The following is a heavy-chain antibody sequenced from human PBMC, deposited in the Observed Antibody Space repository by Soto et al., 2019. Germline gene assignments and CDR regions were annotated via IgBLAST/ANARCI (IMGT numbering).Heavy chain of an antibody. D-gene: IGHD3-22*01. J-gene: IGHJ4*02. CDR2: ISTDSRDI. CDR1: GFIFTNYK. Sequence: GGSLRLSCAVSGFIFTNYKMTWVRQAPGKGLEWVSFISTDSRDIYYADSVQGRFTISRDNSKNTLYLQMNSLRAEDTATYYCAATYESSGYYRTPLDKWGQGTLVTVSS. CDR3: AATYESSGYYRTPLDK. V-gene: IGHV3-48*01.